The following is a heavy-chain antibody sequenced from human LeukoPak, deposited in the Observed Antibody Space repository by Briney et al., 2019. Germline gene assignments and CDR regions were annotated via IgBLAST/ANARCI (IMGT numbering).Heavy chain of an antibody. V-gene: IGHV3-23*01. CDR3: AKPLQRYPTYYFDY. Sequence: PGGSLRLSCAASGFTFSSYSMNWVRQAPGKGLEWVSAISGSGGSTYYADSVKGRFTISRDNSKNTLYLQMNSLRAEDTAVYYCAKPLQRYPTYYFDYWGQGTLVTVSS. CDR1: GFTFSSYS. J-gene: IGHJ4*02. CDR2: ISGSGGST. D-gene: IGHD5-18*01.